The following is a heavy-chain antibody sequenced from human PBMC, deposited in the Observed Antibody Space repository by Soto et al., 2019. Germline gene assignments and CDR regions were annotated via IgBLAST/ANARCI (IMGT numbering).Heavy chain of an antibody. CDR3: ARGVVVPAATPFYLGYNYYYGMDV. CDR1: GGSISSYY. CDR2: IYYSGST. J-gene: IGHJ6*02. Sequence: SVTMSLTCTVSGGSISSYYWSWIRQPPGKGLEWIGYIYYSGSTNYNPSLKSRVTISVDTSKNQFSLKLSSVTAADTAVYYCARGVVVPAATPFYLGYNYYYGMDVWGQGTTVTVSS. D-gene: IGHD2-2*01. V-gene: IGHV4-59*08.